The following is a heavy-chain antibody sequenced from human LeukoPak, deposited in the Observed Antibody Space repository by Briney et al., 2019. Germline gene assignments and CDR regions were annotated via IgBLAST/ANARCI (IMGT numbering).Heavy chain of an antibody. Sequence: PGGSLRLSCAASGFTFSGYWMNWVRQAPGKGLEWISYISTNSGTIWYADSVKGRFSISRDNAKNSLFLHMNSLRAEDTAVYYCVRDLTIVGVAQVHHWGQGTLVTVSS. V-gene: IGHV3-48*01. CDR1: GFTFSGYW. CDR3: VRDLTIVGVAQVHH. CDR2: ISTNSGTI. J-gene: IGHJ5*02. D-gene: IGHD1-26*01.